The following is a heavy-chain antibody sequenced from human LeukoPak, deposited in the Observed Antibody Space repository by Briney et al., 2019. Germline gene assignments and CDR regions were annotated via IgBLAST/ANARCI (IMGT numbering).Heavy chain of an antibody. CDR2: ISGYTGAT. D-gene: IGHD5-24*01. Sequence: GASVKVSCKASGYAFTDYGIGWVRQAPGHGLEWLGWISGYTGATNYAQNLQARVTMTTDTATSTAYMELRSLTSDDTAMYYCARGWRSLQSNQISPFDSWCLGTLVTVSS. V-gene: IGHV1-18*04. CDR1: GYAFTDYG. J-gene: IGHJ4*02. CDR3: ARGWRSLQSNQISPFDS.